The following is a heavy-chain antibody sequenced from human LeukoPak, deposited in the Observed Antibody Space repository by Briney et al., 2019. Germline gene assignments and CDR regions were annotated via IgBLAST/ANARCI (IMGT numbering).Heavy chain of an antibody. CDR3: ARGRLPRRIGYDSSGYYYY. CDR1: GGSFSGYY. Sequence: SETLSLTCAVYGGSFSGYYWSWIRQPPGKGLEWIGEISHSGSTNYNPSLKSRVTISVDTSKNQFSLKLSSVTAADTAVYYCARGRLPRRIGYDSSGYYYYWGQGTLVTVSS. J-gene: IGHJ4*02. V-gene: IGHV4-34*01. D-gene: IGHD3-22*01. CDR2: ISHSGST.